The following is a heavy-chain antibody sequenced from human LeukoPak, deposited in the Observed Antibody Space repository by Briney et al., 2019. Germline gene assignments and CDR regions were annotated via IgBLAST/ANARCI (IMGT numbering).Heavy chain of an antibody. V-gene: IGHV4-61*02. Sequence: SETLFLTCTVSGGSISSGSYYWSWIRQPAGKGLEWIGRIYTSGSTNYNPSLKSRVTISVDTSKNQFSLKLSSVTAADTAVYYCAREPRGGPALDVWGKGTTVTISS. D-gene: IGHD3-16*01. CDR3: AREPRGGPALDV. CDR1: GGSISSGSYY. J-gene: IGHJ6*04. CDR2: IYTSGST.